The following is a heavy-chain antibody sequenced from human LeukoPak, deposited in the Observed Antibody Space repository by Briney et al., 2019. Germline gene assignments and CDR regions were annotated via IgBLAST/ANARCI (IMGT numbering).Heavy chain of an antibody. CDR2: IYHSGST. D-gene: IGHD3-3*01. V-gene: IGHV4-38-2*02. CDR1: GYSISSGYY. CDR3: RGGNYDFWSGYQDVDY. Sequence: SETLSLTCTVSGYSISSGYYWGWIRQPPGKGLEWIGSIYHSGSTYYNPSLKSRVTISVDTSKNQFSLKLSSVTAADTAVYYCRGGNYDFWSGYQDVDYWGQGTLVTVSS. J-gene: IGHJ4*02.